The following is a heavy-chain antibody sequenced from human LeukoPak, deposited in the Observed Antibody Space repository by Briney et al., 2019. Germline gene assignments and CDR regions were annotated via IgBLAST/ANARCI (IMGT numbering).Heavy chain of an antibody. Sequence: GGSLRLSCAASGFPFDDYGMTWVRQAPGKGLEWVSGINWNGGSTGYADSVKGRFTISRGNAKNSLYLQMNSLRAEDTAVYYCAKGLSSGHYYFDYWGQGTLVTVSS. CDR1: GFPFDDYG. CDR3: AKGLSSGHYYFDY. J-gene: IGHJ4*02. V-gene: IGHV3-20*04. D-gene: IGHD3-22*01. CDR2: INWNGGST.